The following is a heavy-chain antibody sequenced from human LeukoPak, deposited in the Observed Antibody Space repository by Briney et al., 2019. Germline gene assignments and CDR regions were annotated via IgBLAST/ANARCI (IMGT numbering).Heavy chain of an antibody. J-gene: IGHJ6*02. D-gene: IGHD6-13*01. CDR2: IIPIFGIA. CDR1: GGTFSSYA. CDR3: ARGAAAAGYYYYGMDV. V-gene: IGHV1-69*04. Sequence: GASVEVSCKASGGTFSSYAISWVRQAPGQGLEWMGRIIPIFGIANYAQKFQGRVTITADKSTSTAYMELSSLRSEDTAVYYCARGAAAAGYYYYGMDVWGQGTTVTVSS.